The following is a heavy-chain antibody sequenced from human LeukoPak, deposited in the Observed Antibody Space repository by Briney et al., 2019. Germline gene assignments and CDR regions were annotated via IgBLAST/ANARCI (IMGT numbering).Heavy chain of an antibody. CDR3: ARESPEEQWLVRSGAFDI. V-gene: IGHV3-7*01. CDR2: IKQDGSEK. CDR1: GFTFSSYW. D-gene: IGHD6-19*01. J-gene: IGHJ3*02. Sequence: PGGSLRLSCAASGFTFSSYWMSWVRQAPGKGLEWVANIKQDGSEKYYVDSVKGRFTISRDNAKNSLYLQMNSLRAEDTAVYYCARESPEEQWLVRSGAFDIWGQGTMVTVSS.